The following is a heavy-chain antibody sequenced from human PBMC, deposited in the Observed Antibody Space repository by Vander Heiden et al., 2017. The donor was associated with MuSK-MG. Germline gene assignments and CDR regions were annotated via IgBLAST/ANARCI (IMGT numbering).Heavy chain of an antibody. CDR3: ARSITMVRAIDY. D-gene: IGHD3-10*01. CDR1: GYTFISYD. J-gene: IGHJ4*02. CDR2: MNPNSGNT. V-gene: IGHV1-8*01. Sequence: QVQLVQSGAEVKKPGASVKVSCKASGYTFISYDINWVRQATGQGLEWMGWMNPNSGNTGYAQKFQGRVTMTRNTSISTAYMELSSLRSEDTAVYYCARSITMVRAIDYWGQGTLVTVSS.